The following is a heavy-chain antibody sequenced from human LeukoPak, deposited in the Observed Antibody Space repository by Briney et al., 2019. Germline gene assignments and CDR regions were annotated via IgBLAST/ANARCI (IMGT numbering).Heavy chain of an antibody. D-gene: IGHD5-24*01. CDR2: ISKSSDYI. J-gene: IGHJ4*02. V-gene: IGHV3-21*01. Sequence: PGGSLRLSCAASGFTFSTYAMNWVRQAPGKGLEWVSSISKSSDYIKYADSVRGRFTISRDNAKNSLYLQMNSLRVEDTAVYYCAKQMAVDYFDYWGQGTLVTVSS. CDR1: GFTFSTYA. CDR3: AKQMAVDYFDY.